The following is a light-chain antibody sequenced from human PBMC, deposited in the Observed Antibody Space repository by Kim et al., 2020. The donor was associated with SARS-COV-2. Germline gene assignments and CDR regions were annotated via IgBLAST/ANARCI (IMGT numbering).Light chain of an antibody. Sequence: DIQMTQSPSSLSASVGDRVTITCRASQRISNYLNWYQQKPGKAPKLLIYAGSSLQSGVPSRFSGSGSGTEFTLTISSLQPEDFATYYCQQGYSNPLTFGGGTKVDIK. CDR3: QQGYSNPLT. CDR2: AGS. V-gene: IGKV1-39*01. J-gene: IGKJ4*01. CDR1: QRISNY.